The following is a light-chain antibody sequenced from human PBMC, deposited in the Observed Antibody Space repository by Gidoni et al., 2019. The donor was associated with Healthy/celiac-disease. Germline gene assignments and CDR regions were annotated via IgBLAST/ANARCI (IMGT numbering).Light chain of an antibody. V-gene: IGLV3-19*01. Sequence: SSELNQDPAVSVALGQTVRITCQGDSLRSYYASWYQQKPGQDPVLVIYGKNNRPSGIPDRFSGSSSGNTASLTITGAQAEDEADYYCNSRDSSGNHLVFGGGTKLTVL. CDR1: SLRSYY. J-gene: IGLJ2*01. CDR3: NSRDSSGNHLV. CDR2: GKN.